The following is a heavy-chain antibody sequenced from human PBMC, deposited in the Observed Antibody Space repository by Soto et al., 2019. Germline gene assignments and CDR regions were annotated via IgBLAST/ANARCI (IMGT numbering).Heavy chain of an antibody. D-gene: IGHD3-22*01. CDR3: AGRGYCRNRGMGV. CDR1: GGSISSGGYS. Sequence: QLQLQESGSGLVKPSQTLSLTCAVSGGSISSGGYSWSWIRQPPGKGLEWIGYIYHSGSTYYNPCRTRRVPXSXGXXKNPFSLERSAVPAADTAVYSCAGRGYCRNRGMGVWGQGTTVTVCS. J-gene: IGHJ6*02. CDR2: IYHSGST. V-gene: IGHV4-30-2*01.